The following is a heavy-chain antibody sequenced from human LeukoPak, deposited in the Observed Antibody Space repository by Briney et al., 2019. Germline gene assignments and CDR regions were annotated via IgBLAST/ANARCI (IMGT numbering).Heavy chain of an antibody. Sequence: GGSLRLSCAASGFTFTSYAVNWVRQAPGKGLEWVSSITSNSRTSYGDSVKGRFTISRDNSKNTVYLQMDSLRAEDTAIFYCGRDPNGNYVGAFEFWSRGTMVTVSS. D-gene: IGHD4-11*01. CDR1: GFTFTSYA. CDR3: GRDPNGNYVGAFEF. V-gene: IGHV3-23*01. CDR2: ITSNSRT. J-gene: IGHJ3*01.